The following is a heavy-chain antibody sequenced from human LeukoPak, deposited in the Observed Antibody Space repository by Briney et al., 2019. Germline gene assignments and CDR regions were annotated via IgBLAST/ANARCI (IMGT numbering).Heavy chain of an antibody. CDR1: GDSISTSSSY. CDR3: ARGRSYYGSGSYRNYYYYYMDV. J-gene: IGHJ6*03. V-gene: IGHV4-39*01. Sequence: SETLSLTCSVSGDSISTSSSYWGWIRQPPGKGLEWIGSIYYSGSTYYNTSLKSRVTISVDTSKNQISLKLNSVTAADTAVYYCARGRSYYGSGSYRNYYYYYMDVWGKGTTVTVSS. D-gene: IGHD3-10*01. CDR2: IYYSGST.